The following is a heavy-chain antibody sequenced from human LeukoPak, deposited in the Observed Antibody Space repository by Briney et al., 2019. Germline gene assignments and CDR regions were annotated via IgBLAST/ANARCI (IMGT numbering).Heavy chain of an antibody. J-gene: IGHJ3*02. Sequence: GGSLRLSCAASGFTFRSNWMHWVRQAPGKGLVWLSHINSDGSSTNYADSVKGRFTISRDTAKNTLYLQMSSLRAEDTAVYYCARTLADAFDIWGQGTMFTVSS. CDR1: GFTFRSNW. V-gene: IGHV3-74*01. CDR3: ARTLADAFDI. CDR2: INSDGSST. D-gene: IGHD3-3*02.